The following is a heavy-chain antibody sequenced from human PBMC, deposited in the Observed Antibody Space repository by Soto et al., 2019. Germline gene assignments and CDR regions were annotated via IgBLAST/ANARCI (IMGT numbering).Heavy chain of an antibody. D-gene: IGHD5-18*01. CDR3: ARALISPHSYGYYYFDY. CDR2: IIPIFGTA. V-gene: IGHV1-69*01. CDR1: GGTFSSDA. J-gene: IGHJ4*02. Sequence: QVQLVQSGAEVKKPGSSVKVSCKDSGGTFSSDAISWVRHAPGQGLEWMGGIIPIFGTANYAQKFQGRVTITADESTSTAYMELSSLRSEDTAVYYCARALISPHSYGYYYFDYWGQGTLVTVSS.